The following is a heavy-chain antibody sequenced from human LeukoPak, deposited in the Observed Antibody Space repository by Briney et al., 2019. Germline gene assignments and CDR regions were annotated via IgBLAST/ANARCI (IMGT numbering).Heavy chain of an antibody. Sequence: GGSLRLSCAASGFTFSSYSMNWVRQAPGKGLEWFSSISSSSSYIYYADSVKGRFTISRDNAKNSLYLQMNSLRAEDTAVYYCAREDDSSGYPYDYWGQGTLVTVSS. D-gene: IGHD3-22*01. CDR2: ISSSSSYI. J-gene: IGHJ4*02. V-gene: IGHV3-21*01. CDR3: AREDDSSGYPYDY. CDR1: GFTFSSYS.